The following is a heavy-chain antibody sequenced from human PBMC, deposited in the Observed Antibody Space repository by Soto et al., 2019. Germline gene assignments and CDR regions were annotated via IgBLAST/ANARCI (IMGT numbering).Heavy chain of an antibody. CDR2: ITATGDRT. V-gene: IGHV3-23*01. CDR3: ATMNGYFEY. J-gene: IGHJ4*02. D-gene: IGHD3-22*01. CDR1: GFRFSSYS. Sequence: PGGSLRLSCADSGFRFSSYSMSWVRQTPGKGLEWVAAITATGDRTYYADSVTGRFTISRDNSKKTHYLQMTSLRAEDTAMYYCATMNGYFEYWGQGTRVTVSS.